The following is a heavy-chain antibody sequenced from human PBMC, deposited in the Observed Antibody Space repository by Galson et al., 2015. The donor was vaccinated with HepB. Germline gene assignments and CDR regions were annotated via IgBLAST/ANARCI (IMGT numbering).Heavy chain of an antibody. D-gene: IGHD6-13*01. J-gene: IGHJ4*02. V-gene: IGHV3-30-3*01. CDR2: ISYDGNNK. Sequence: SLRLSCAASGFTFSNYAIHWVRQAPGKGLEWVAFISYDGNNKYYAESVKGRFTISRDNSKDTLYLQVNSLRPEDTALYYCARVYSSSWSYFDYWGQGSLVTVSS. CDR3: ARVYSSSWSYFDY. CDR1: GFTFSNYA.